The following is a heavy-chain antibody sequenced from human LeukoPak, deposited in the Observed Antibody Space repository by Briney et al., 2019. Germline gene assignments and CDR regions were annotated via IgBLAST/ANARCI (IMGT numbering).Heavy chain of an antibody. V-gene: IGHV3-23*01. Sequence: GGSLRLSCAASGFTFDSYDMTWVRQAPGKGLEWVSSVSGGGEATYYAESVKGRFTISRENSNDTLYLQMSSLRADDTAVYYCAKKWLGGYFDIWGQGTMVTVSS. D-gene: IGHD6-19*01. J-gene: IGHJ3*02. CDR1: GFTFDSYD. CDR3: AKKWLGGYFDI. CDR2: VSGGGEAT.